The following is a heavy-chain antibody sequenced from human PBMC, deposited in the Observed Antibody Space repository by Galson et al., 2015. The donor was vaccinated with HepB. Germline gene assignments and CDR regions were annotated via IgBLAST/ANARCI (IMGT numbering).Heavy chain of an antibody. V-gene: IGHV3-48*01. D-gene: IGHD1-26*01. Sequence: SLRLSCAASGFTFSSYSMNWVRQAPGKGLEWVSYISSSSRTIYYANSVKGRFTISRDNAKNSLYLQMNSLRAEDTAVYYCARDQGGKWEHRDGFDYWGQGTLVTVSS. CDR2: ISSSSRTI. CDR3: ARDQGGKWEHRDGFDY. CDR1: GFTFSSYS. J-gene: IGHJ4*02.